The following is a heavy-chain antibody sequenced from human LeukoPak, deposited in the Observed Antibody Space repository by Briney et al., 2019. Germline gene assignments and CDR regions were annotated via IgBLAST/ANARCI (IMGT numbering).Heavy chain of an antibody. J-gene: IGHJ4*02. CDR3: AKTMDILTGYLWSLDY. CDR2: IGSSGEYI. D-gene: IGHD3-9*01. V-gene: IGHV3-21*06. CDR1: GFTINGYS. Sequence: GGSLRLSCAASGFTINGYSMNWVRQAPGKGLEWVSSIGSSGEYIYYADSVKGRFTISRDNAKNLLFLQMNSLRPEDTAVYYCAKTMDILTGYLWSLDYWGQGTLVTVSS.